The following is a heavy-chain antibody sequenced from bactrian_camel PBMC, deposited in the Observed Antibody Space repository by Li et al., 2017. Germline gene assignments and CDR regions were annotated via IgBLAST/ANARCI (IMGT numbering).Heavy chain of an antibody. J-gene: IGHJ6*01. V-gene: IGHV3S1*01. CDR1: GYASRSNC. Sequence: LVESGGGSVQAGGSLRLSCAVSGYASRSNCMGWFRQAPGKEREGVAAIYAVLGRTYVKGRFAISQDNAENTVYLQMNSLKTEDTAVYYCAAPLMYGGSWRGADFGYWGQGTQVTVS. CDR2: IYAVLGRT. CDR3: AAPLMYGGSWRGADFGY. D-gene: IGHD6*01.